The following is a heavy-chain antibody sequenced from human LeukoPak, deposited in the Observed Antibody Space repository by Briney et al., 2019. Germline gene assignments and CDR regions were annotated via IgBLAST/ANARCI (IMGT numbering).Heavy chain of an antibody. CDR2: IRYDGSNK. CDR3: AKGSGYSYGYEVEY. D-gene: IGHD5-18*01. CDR1: GFTFSSYV. J-gene: IGHJ4*02. V-gene: IGHV3-30*02. Sequence: QPGGSLRLSCAASGFTFSSYVMHWVRQAPGKGLGWVAFIRYDGSNKYYADSVKGRFTISRDHYKNTLYLQMNSLRDEDTAVYYCAKGSGYSYGYEVEYWGQGTLVTVSS.